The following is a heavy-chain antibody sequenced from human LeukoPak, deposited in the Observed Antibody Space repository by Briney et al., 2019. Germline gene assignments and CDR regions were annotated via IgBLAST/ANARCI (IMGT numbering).Heavy chain of an antibody. J-gene: IGHJ4*02. Sequence: GGSLRLSCTASGFTFGDYAMSRVRQAPGKGPEWVGFIRSKAYGGTTEYAASVKGRFTISRDDSKSIAYLRMNSLKTEDTAVYYCTRDFGYYYDSSGYCHDYWGQGTLVTVSS. CDR2: IRSKAYGGTT. V-gene: IGHV3-49*04. CDR3: TRDFGYYYDSSGYCHDY. CDR1: GFTFGDYA. D-gene: IGHD3-22*01.